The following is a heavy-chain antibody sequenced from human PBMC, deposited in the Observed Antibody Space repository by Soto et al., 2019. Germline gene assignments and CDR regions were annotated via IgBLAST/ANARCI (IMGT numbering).Heavy chain of an antibody. J-gene: IGHJ4*02. D-gene: IGHD2-21*02. CDR1: GGSISSYY. V-gene: IGHV4-59*08. Sequence: SETLSLTCTVSGGSISSYYWSWIRQPPGKGLEWIGYIYYSGSTNYNPSLKSRVTISVDTSKNQFSLKLSSVTAADTAVYYCARHEDCGPFDYWGQGTLVTVSS. CDR3: ARHEDCGPFDY. CDR2: IYYSGST.